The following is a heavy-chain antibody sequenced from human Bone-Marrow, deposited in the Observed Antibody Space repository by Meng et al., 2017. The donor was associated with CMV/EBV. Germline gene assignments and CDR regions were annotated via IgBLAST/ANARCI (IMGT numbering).Heavy chain of an antibody. J-gene: IGHJ6*02. D-gene: IGHD1-26*01. CDR1: GFKFTNAW. CDR3: ASSRSGSYYGMDV. Sequence: GGSLRLSCAASGFKFTNAWMTWVRQAPGKGLEWVSYISSSSSTIYYADSVKGRFTISRDNAKNSLYLQMNSLRAEDTAVYYCASSRSGSYYGMDVWGQGTTVTVSS. CDR2: ISSSSSTI. V-gene: IGHV3-48*04.